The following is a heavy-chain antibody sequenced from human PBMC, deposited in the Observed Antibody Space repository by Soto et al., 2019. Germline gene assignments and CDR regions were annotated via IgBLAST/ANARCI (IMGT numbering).Heavy chain of an antibody. J-gene: IGHJ4*02. CDR1: GFTFSSYE. CDR3: ASLLIGY. V-gene: IGHV3-48*03. Sequence: PGGSLRLSCAASGFTFSSYEMNWVRQAPGKGLEWVSYISSGGNLIYYADSVKGRFTVSRDNAKSSVYLQMRSLRAEDTAIYYCASLLIGYWGQGTLVTVSS. CDR2: ISSGGNLI.